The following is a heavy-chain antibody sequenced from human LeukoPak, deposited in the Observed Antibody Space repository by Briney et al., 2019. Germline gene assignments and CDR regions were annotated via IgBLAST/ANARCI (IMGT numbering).Heavy chain of an antibody. V-gene: IGHV4-31*03. CDR1: GGSISSGGYY. J-gene: IGHJ3*02. CDR3: ARGRRNYYDSSGPLLAFDI. CDR2: IYYSGST. D-gene: IGHD3-22*01. Sequence: SETLSLTCTVSGGSISSGGYYWSWIRQHPGKGLEWIGYIYYSGSTYYNPSLKSRVTISVDTSKNQFSLKLSSVTAADTAVYYCARGRRNYYDSSGPLLAFDIWGQGTMVTVSS.